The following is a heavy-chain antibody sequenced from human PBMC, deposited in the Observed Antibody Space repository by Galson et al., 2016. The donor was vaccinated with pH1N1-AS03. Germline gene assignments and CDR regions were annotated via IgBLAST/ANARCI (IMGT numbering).Heavy chain of an antibody. CDR1: GFTINNNY. CDR3: AREPWGSTQGEY. D-gene: IGHD3-16*01. Sequence: LRLSCAASGFTINNNYMSWVRQAPGKGLEWVSVIYGGGDTFYADSVKGRFTISRDNSKSTVYLQMNSLRVEDTAVYYCAREPWGSTQGEYWGQGTLVTVSS. V-gene: IGHV3-53*01. CDR2: IYGGGDT. J-gene: IGHJ4*02.